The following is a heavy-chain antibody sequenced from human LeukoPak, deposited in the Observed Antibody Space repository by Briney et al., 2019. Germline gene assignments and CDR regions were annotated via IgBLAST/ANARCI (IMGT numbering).Heavy chain of an antibody. D-gene: IGHD6-13*01. V-gene: IGHV1-8*01. CDR2: MNPNSGNT. CDR3: ARVDSIAAAGSPHYNWFDP. CDR1: GYTFTSYD. J-gene: IGHJ5*02. Sequence: ASVKVSCKASGYTFTSYDINWVRQATGQGLEWMGWMNPNSGNTGYVQKFQGRVTMTRNTSISTAYMELGSLRSEDTAVYYCARVDSIAAAGSPHYNWFDPWGQGTLVTVSS.